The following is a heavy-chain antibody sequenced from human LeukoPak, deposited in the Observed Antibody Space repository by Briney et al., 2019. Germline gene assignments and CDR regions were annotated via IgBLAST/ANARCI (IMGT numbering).Heavy chain of an antibody. J-gene: IGHJ5*02. D-gene: IGHD2-2*01. V-gene: IGHV4-30-2*01. CDR2: IYHSGST. CDR1: GGSISSGGYS. Sequence: SETLSLTCAVSGGSISSGGYSWSWIRQPPGKGLEWIGYIYHSGSTYYNPSLKSRVTISVDRSKNQFSLKLSSVTAADTAVYYCAKGPFVVVPAAMPDWGFDPWGQGTLVTVSS. CDR3: AKGPFVVVPAAMPDWGFDP.